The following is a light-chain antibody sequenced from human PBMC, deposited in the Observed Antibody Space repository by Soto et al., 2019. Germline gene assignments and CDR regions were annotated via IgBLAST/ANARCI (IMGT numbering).Light chain of an antibody. Sequence: QSALTQPASVSGSPGQSITISCTGTSSDVGSYNLVSWYQQHPGKAPKLMIYEGSKRPSGVSNRFSGSKSGNTASLTISGLQAEDEADYYCCSYAVRRVVFGGGTKLTVL. CDR1: SSDVGSYNL. V-gene: IGLV2-23*01. J-gene: IGLJ2*01. CDR3: CSYAVRRVV. CDR2: EGS.